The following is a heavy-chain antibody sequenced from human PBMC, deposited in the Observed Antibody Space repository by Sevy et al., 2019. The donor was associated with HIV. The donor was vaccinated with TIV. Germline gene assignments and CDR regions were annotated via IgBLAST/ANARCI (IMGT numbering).Heavy chain of an antibody. CDR3: AKDREKMGATIDYYFDY. CDR1: GFTFSSYG. Sequence: GGSLRLSCAASGFTFSSYGMHWVRQAPGKGLEWVAVISYDGSNKYYADSVKGRFTISRDNSKNTLYLQMNSLRAEDTAVYYCAKDREKMGATIDYYFDYWGQGTLVTVSS. J-gene: IGHJ4*02. V-gene: IGHV3-30*18. D-gene: IGHD1-26*01. CDR2: ISYDGSNK.